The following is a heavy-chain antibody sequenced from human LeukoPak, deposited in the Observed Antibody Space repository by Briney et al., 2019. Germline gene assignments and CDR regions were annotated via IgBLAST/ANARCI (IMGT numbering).Heavy chain of an antibody. CDR2: ISSSGSTI. V-gene: IGHV3-11*04. CDR1: GFTFSNAW. D-gene: IGHD4/OR15-4a*01. CDR3: ARGPAYGARGDYLDY. Sequence: PGGSLRLSCAASGFTFSNAWMSCVRQAPGKGLEWVSYISSSGSTIYYADSVKGRFTISRDNAKNTLYLQMNSLRAEDTAVYYCARGPAYGARGDYLDYWGQGTLVTVSS. J-gene: IGHJ4*02.